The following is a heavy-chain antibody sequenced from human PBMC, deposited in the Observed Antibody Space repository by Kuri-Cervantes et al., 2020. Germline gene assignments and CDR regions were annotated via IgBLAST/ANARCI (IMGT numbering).Heavy chain of an antibody. CDR2: IKQDGSEK. CDR1: GFTFSSYW. CDR3: AKERAAVRGARQDGFQH. Sequence: LSLTCAASGFTFSSYWMSWVRQAPGKGLEWVANIKQDGSEKYYVDSVKGRFTISRDNSKNTLYLQMNSLRAEDTAVYYCAKERAAVRGARQDGFQHWGQGTLVTVSS. D-gene: IGHD5-24*01. V-gene: IGHV3-7*03. J-gene: IGHJ1*01.